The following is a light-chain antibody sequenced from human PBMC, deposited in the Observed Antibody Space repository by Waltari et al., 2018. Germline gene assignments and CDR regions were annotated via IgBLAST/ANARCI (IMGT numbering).Light chain of an antibody. CDR1: ESLAHSDGNTY. V-gene: IGKV2-30*02. CDR2: KVS. CDR3: MQRIEFPST. Sequence: DVVLTQSPLSLPVTLGQPASISCRPSESLAHSDGNTYLNWFHQRPGQSPRRLIFKVSKRDSGVPDRFSVSGSGTDFTLNISRVEAEDVGVYYCMQRIEFPSTFGQGTKLEIK. J-gene: IGKJ2*01.